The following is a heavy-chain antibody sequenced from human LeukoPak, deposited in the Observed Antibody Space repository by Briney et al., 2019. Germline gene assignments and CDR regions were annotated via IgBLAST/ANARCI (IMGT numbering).Heavy chain of an antibody. D-gene: IGHD5-24*01. CDR2: IIPIFGTA. CDR1: GGTFSSYA. CDR3: ARWLRVMATTGSKYNWFDP. Sequence: SVKVSCKASGGTFSSYAISWVRQAPGQGLEWMGGIIPIFGTANYAQKFQGRATITADKSTSTAYMELSSLRSEDTAVYYCARWLRVMATTGSKYNWFDPWGQGTLVTVSS. V-gene: IGHV1-69*06. J-gene: IGHJ5*02.